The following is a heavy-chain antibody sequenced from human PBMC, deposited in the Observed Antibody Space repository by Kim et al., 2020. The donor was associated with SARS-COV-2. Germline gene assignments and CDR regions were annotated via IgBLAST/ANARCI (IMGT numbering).Heavy chain of an antibody. Sequence: YADSVKGRFTISRDNAKNSLYLQMNSLRAEDTAVYYCAREWYYGSGSAVYWGQGTLVTVSS. J-gene: IGHJ4*02. D-gene: IGHD3-10*01. V-gene: IGHV3-21*01. CDR3: AREWYYGSGSAVY.